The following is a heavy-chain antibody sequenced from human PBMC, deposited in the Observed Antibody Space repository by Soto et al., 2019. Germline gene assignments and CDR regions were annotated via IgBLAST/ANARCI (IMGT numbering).Heavy chain of an antibody. D-gene: IGHD4-17*01. J-gene: IGHJ4*02. V-gene: IGHV1-69*01. CDR1: GGTFSSYA. CDR3: ATREREGAYGDYGRYFDY. Sequence: QVQLVQSGAEVKKPGSSVKVSCKASGGTFSSYAISWVRQAPGQGLEWMGGIIPIFGTANYAQKFQGRVTITADESTSTAYMELSSLRSEDTAVYYCATREREGAYGDYGRYFDYWGQGTLVTVSS. CDR2: IIPIFGTA.